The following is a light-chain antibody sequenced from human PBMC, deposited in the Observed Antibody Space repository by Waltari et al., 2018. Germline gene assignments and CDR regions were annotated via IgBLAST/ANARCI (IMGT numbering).Light chain of an antibody. CDR3: QHYNNYSGT. V-gene: IGKV1-5*01. CDR2: DAS. J-gene: IGKJ1*01. CDR1: QSVSSW. Sequence: DIQMTQSPSTLSASVGDRVTITCRASQSVSSWLAWYQQKPGKAPKPLIYDASSLESGVPSRFSGSGSGTEFTLSISSLQPDYFATYYCQHYNNYSGTFGQGTRVELK.